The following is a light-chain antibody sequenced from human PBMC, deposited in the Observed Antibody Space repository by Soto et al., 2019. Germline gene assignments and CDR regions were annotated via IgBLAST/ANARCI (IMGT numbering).Light chain of an antibody. J-gene: IGKJ2*01. CDR1: QSVSNNY. CDR3: QQYGSSPRYT. V-gene: IGKV3-20*01. Sequence: EIVLTQSPGTLSLSPGERATLSCRASQSVSNNYLAWYQQKPDQAPRLLIYGASSRATGIPDRFSGSGSGTDFTVTISRLEPEDFAVYYCQQYGSSPRYTFGQGTKREIK. CDR2: GAS.